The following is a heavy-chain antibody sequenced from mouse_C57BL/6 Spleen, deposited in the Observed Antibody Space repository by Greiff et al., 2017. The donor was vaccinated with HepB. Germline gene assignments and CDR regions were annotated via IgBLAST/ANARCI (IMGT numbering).Heavy chain of an antibody. CDR1: GFTFSSYA. J-gene: IGHJ1*03. V-gene: IGHV5-4*03. CDR2: ISDGGSYT. Sequence: KLVESGGGLVKPGGSLKLSCAASGFTFSSYAMSWVRQTPEKRLEWVATISDGGSYTYYPDNVKGRFTISRDNAKNNLYLQMSHLKSEDTAMYYCERGYDYDVGWYFDGWGTGTTVTVSS. CDR3: ERGYDYDVGWYFDG. D-gene: IGHD2-4*01.